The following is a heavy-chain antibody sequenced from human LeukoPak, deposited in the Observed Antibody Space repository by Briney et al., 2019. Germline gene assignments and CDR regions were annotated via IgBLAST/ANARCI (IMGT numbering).Heavy chain of an antibody. Sequence: SETLSLTCTVSGGSISSYYWSWIRQAPGKGLEWIGYIYHSGSTNYNPSLKSRVSISVDESKNQFSLKLSSVTAADTAVYYCARGNGGNSFDYWGQGTLVTVSS. V-gene: IGHV4-59*01. CDR1: GGSISSYY. CDR2: IYHSGST. J-gene: IGHJ4*02. D-gene: IGHD4-23*01. CDR3: ARGNGGNSFDY.